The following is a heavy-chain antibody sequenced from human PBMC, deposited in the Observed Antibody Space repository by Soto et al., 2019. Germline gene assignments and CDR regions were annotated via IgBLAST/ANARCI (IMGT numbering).Heavy chain of an antibody. CDR1: GFTFSNAW. CDR3: TTDPNSGSYHYYGMDV. CDR2: IKNEIDGGTK. J-gene: IGHJ6*02. D-gene: IGHD1-26*01. Sequence: GGSLRLSCAASGFTFSNAWMNWVRQAPGKGLEWVGRIKNEIDGGTKEDAAPVKGRFTISRDDSKNTLYLQMNSLKTEGTAVYYCTTDPNSGSYHYYGMDVWGQGTTVTVSS. V-gene: IGHV3-15*07.